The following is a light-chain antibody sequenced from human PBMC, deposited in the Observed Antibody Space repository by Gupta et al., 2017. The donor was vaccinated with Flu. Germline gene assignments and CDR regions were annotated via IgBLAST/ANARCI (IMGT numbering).Light chain of an antibody. CDR3: LHRWRWPLT. Sequence: GERATLSCRASQGVGMYLAWYQQRPGHAPRLLIYEASNRATGIPARFSGSGSGTDFTLTISSLEPEDFAVYYCLHRWRWPLTFGGGTKVDIK. V-gene: IGKV3-11*01. J-gene: IGKJ4*01. CDR2: EAS. CDR1: QGVGMY.